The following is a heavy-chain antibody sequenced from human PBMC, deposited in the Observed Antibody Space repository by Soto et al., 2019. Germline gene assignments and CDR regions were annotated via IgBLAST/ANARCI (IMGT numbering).Heavy chain of an antibody. D-gene: IGHD4-17*01. J-gene: IGHJ4*02. CDR2: IYSGGST. CDR1: GFTVSSNY. V-gene: IGHV3-53*04. CDR3: ARDVRPAYGLRYFVY. Sequence: EVQLVESGGGLVQPGGSLRLSCAASGFTVSSNYMSWVRQAPGKGLEWVSVIYSGGSTYYADSVKGRFTISRHNSKITLYLQMNGMRAEDTAVYYCARDVRPAYGLRYFVYWGQGTLVTVSS.